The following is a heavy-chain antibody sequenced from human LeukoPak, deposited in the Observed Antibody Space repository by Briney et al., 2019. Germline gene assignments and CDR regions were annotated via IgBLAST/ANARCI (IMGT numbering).Heavy chain of an antibody. D-gene: IGHD2-15*01. J-gene: IGHJ6*03. CDR2: IRYDGSNK. V-gene: IGHV3-30*02. Sequence: GGSLRLSCAASGFTFSSYGIHWVRQAPGKGLEWVAFIRYDGSNKYYADSVKGRFTISRDNSKNTLYLQMNSLRAEDTAVYYCARGGPVAYYYYYMDVWGKGTTVTVSS. CDR1: GFTFSSYG. CDR3: ARGGPVAYYYYYMDV.